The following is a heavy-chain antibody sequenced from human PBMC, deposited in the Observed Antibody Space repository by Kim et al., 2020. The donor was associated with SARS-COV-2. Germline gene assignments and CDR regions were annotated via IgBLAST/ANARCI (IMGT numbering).Heavy chain of an antibody. D-gene: IGHD6-19*01. J-gene: IGHJ4*02. Sequence: GGSLRLSCAASGFTLSSYAMAWVRQAPGKGLEWVSAIGGSGGSTDYADSVKGRFTISRDNSKNTLYLQMNSLRAEDTAVYYCAKPQWLVPFDWGQGTLVTVSS. CDR3: AKPQWLVPFD. CDR1: GFTLSSYA. V-gene: IGHV3-23*01. CDR2: IGGSGGST.